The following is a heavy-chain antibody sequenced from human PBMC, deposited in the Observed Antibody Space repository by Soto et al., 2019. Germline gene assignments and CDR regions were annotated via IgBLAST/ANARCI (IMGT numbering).Heavy chain of an antibody. CDR1: GGSISSGDYY. V-gene: IGHV4-30-4*01. CDR3: ARGTPKCDYYDSSGYDY. Sequence: PSETLSLTCTVSGGSISSGDYYWSWIRQPPGKGLEWIGYIYYSGSTYYNPSLKSRVTISVDTSKNQFSLKLSSVTAADTAVYYCARGTPKCDYYDSSGYDYWGQGTLVIVSS. J-gene: IGHJ4*02. D-gene: IGHD3-22*01. CDR2: IYYSGST.